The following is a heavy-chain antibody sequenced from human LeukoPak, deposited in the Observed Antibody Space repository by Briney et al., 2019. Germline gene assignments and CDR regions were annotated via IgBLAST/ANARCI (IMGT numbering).Heavy chain of an antibody. D-gene: IGHD6-13*01. CDR1: GFTFSSYW. CDR2: IYPGDSDT. CDR3: ARQYSSSWYIDY. J-gene: IGHJ4*02. Sequence: GGSLRLSCAASGFTFSSYWMHWVRQAPGKGLEWMGIIYPGDSDTRYSPSFQGQVTISADKSISTAYLQWSSLKASDTAMYYCARQYSSSWYIDYWGQGTLVTVSS. V-gene: IGHV5-51*01.